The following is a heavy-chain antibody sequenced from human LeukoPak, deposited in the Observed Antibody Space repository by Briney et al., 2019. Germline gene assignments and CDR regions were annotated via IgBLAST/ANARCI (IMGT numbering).Heavy chain of an antibody. CDR2: IYTNGGT. CDR3: ATEPPGY. CDR1: GGSISSGSYY. Sequence: PSQTLSLTCTVSGGSISSGSYYWSWIRQPAGKGLEWIGRIYTNGGTSYNLSLKSRVTISADSSKNQFSLNLSSVTAADTAVYYCATEPPGYWGQGTLVTVSS. J-gene: IGHJ4*02. V-gene: IGHV4-61*02.